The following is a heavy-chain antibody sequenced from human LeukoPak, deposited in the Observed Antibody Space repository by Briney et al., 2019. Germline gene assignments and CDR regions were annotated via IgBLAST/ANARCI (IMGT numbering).Heavy chain of an antibody. CDR1: GFTFSSYW. D-gene: IGHD3-9*01. CDR2: IKQDGSEK. Sequence: GGSLRLSCAASGFTFSSYWMSWVRQAPGKGLEWVANIKQDGSEKYYVDAVKGRFTISRDNAKNSLYLQMNSLRAEDTAVYYCARRPSTTYYDILTGGALGWFDPWGQGTLVTVSS. CDR3: ARRPSTTYYDILTGGALGWFDP. V-gene: IGHV3-7*01. J-gene: IGHJ5*02.